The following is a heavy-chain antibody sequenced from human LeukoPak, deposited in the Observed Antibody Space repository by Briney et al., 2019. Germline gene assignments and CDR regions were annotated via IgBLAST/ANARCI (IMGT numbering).Heavy chain of an antibody. J-gene: IGHJ4*02. CDR2: IGTSGDT. CDR1: VFTFSSYD. CDR3: SRVGSSGWLNNFDS. D-gene: IGHD6-19*01. Sequence: GGSLRLSCAASVFTFSSYDTHGVRQATGKGLEWVSVIGTSGDTYYAGSVKGRFTISRENAKNSLYLQMNSLTAGDTAVYYCSRVGSSGWLNNFDSWGQGTLVTVSS. V-gene: IGHV3-13*04.